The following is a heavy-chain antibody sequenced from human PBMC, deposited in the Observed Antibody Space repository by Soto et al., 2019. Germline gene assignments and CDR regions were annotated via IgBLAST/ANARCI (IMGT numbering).Heavy chain of an antibody. J-gene: IGHJ4*02. D-gene: IGHD2-15*01. V-gene: IGHV4-30-2*01. CDR3: ARGQVVAAQH. Sequence: PSETLSLTCAVSCGSISSGGYSWSWIRQPPGKGLEWIGYIYHSGSTYYNPSLKSRVTISVDRSKNQFSLKLSSVTAADTAVYYCARGQVVAAQHWGQGTLVTVS. CDR1: CGSISSGGYS. CDR2: IYHSGST.